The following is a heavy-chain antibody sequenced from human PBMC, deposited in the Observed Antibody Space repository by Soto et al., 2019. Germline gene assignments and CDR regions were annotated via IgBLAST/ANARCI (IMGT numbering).Heavy chain of an antibody. CDR3: RVTGVSEVDY. CDR1: GFTFSSYA. V-gene: IGHV3-23*01. J-gene: IGHJ4*02. D-gene: IGHD2-8*01. Sequence: EVQLLESGGGLVQPGGSLRLSCAASGFTFSSYAMSWVRQAPGRGLEWVSAISGGGYSTYFADSVKGRFTISRDDSKNTLYLQMNSLRAEDTAIYYCRVTGVSEVDYWGQGTLVTVSS. CDR2: ISGGGYST.